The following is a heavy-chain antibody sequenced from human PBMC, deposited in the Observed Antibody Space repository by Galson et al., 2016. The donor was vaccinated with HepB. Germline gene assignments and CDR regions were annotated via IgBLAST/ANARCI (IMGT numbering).Heavy chain of an antibody. D-gene: IGHD3-3*01. CDR1: GFNFSNYW. Sequence: LRLSCATSGFNFSNYWIHWVRQTPGQGLVWVSRIDSEGAARNYADSVKGRFTISRDNAKNTLYLQMNSLRADDTAVYYCARGQVFKRTLFSGVVRGGLDVWGQGTTVTVSS. CDR2: IDSEGAAR. J-gene: IGHJ6*02. V-gene: IGHV3-74*01. CDR3: ARGQVFKRTLFSGVVRGGLDV.